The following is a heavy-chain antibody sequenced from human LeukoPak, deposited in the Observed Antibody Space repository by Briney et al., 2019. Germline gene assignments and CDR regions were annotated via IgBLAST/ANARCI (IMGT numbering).Heavy chain of an antibody. D-gene: IGHD3-22*01. CDR3: AKALYDYDSSGYSN. CDR1: GFTFSSYA. V-gene: IGHV3-23*01. J-gene: IGHJ4*02. Sequence: PGGSLRLCCAASGFTFSSYAMNWVRQAPGKGLAWVSGISGSTGSTFYADSVKGRFTISRDNSKNTLSLQMSSMRAEDTAVYYCAKALYDYDSSGYSNWGQGTLVTVSS. CDR2: ISGSTGST.